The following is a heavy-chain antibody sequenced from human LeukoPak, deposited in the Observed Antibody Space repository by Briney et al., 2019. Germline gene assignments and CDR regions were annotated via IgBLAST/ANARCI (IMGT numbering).Heavy chain of an antibody. CDR1: GFTFTNYW. V-gene: IGHV3-7*01. CDR3: ARHPEDIVLMVYAILGGAFDI. J-gene: IGHJ3*02. Sequence: GGSLRLSCVASGFTFTNYWMNWVRQAPGKGLEWVASIKQDGSQKSCVDPVKGRFTISRDNAKNSLSLQMDSLRGEDTAVYYCARHPEDIVLMVYAILGGAFDIWGQGTMVTVSS. D-gene: IGHD2-8*01. CDR2: IKQDGSQK.